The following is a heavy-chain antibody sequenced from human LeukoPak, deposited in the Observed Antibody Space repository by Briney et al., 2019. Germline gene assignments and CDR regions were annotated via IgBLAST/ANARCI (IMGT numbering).Heavy chain of an antibody. J-gene: IGHJ4*02. V-gene: IGHV3-9*01. CDR2: ISWNSGSI. Sequence: GRSLRLSCAASGFTFDDYAMHWVRQAPGKGLEWVSGISWNSGSIGYADSVKGRFTISRDNAKNSLYLQMNSLRAEDTAVYYCARDPPRQRRQWLVCLDYWGQGTLVTVSS. CDR3: ARDPPRQRRQWLVCLDY. CDR1: GFTFDDYA. D-gene: IGHD6-19*01.